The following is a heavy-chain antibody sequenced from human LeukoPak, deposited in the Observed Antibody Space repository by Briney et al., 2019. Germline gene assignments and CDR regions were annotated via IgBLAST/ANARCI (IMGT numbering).Heavy chain of an antibody. Sequence: TSETLSLTCAVYGGSFSGYYWSWIRQPPGKGLEWIGEINHSGSTDYNPSLKSRVTISVDTSKNQFSLKLSSVTAADTAVYYCARGKSWCRGGSCTRTNFDYWGQGTLVTVSS. CDR1: GGSFSGYY. J-gene: IGHJ4*02. D-gene: IGHD2-15*01. CDR2: INHSGST. CDR3: ARGKSWCRGGSCTRTNFDY. V-gene: IGHV4-34*01.